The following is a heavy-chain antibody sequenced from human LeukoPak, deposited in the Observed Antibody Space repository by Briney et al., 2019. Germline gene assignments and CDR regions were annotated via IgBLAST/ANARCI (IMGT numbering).Heavy chain of an antibody. D-gene: IGHD6-19*01. Sequence: GGSLRLSCAASGFTFSRYTMSWVRQAPGKGLEWVSAISSSGGSTYYADSVKGRFTISRDNSKNILYLQMNSLRAEDTAVYYCAKVDGSSGWYGDAYWGQGTLVTVSS. J-gene: IGHJ4*02. CDR1: GFTFSRYT. CDR2: ISSSGGST. CDR3: AKVDGSSGWYGDAY. V-gene: IGHV3-23*01.